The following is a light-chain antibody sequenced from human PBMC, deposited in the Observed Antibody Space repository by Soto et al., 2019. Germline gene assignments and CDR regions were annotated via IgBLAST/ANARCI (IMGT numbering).Light chain of an antibody. Sequence: EIVLTQSPATLSVSPGEGATLSCRASQSIDGNLAWYQQRPGQAPRLLINAASTRATGVPARFSGSGSGTEFTLTISSLQSEDFAVYYCQQYGDSPVTFGQRTKVDIK. V-gene: IGKV3-15*01. CDR2: AAS. CDR1: QSIDGN. J-gene: IGKJ1*01. CDR3: QQYGDSPVT.